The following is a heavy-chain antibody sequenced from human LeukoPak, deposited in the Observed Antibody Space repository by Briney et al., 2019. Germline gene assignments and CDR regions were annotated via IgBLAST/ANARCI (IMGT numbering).Heavy chain of an antibody. CDR2: ISYDGSNK. D-gene: IGHD3-16*01. CDR3: AKDLLGGDTFDY. J-gene: IGHJ4*02. Sequence: GGSLRLSCAASGFTFSSYGMHWVRQAPGKGLEWVAVISYDGSNKYYADSVKGRFTISRDNSKNTLYLQMSSLRAEDTAVYYCAKDLLGGDTFDYWGQGTLVTVSS. CDR1: GFTFSSYG. V-gene: IGHV3-30*18.